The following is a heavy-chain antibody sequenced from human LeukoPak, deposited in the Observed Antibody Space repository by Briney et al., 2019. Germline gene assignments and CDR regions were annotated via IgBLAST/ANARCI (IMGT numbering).Heavy chain of an antibody. CDR2: ISGSGYST. Sequence: PGGSLRLSCAASGFTFSSYAMSWVRQAPGKGLEWGSAISGSGYSTYYADSVKGRFTISRDNSKNTLYLQMNSLRAENTAVYYCAKAQELGNYKFFLFEYWGQGTLVTVSS. CDR1: GFTFSSYA. V-gene: IGHV3-23*01. CDR3: AKAQELGNYKFFLFEY. D-gene: IGHD7-27*01. J-gene: IGHJ4*02.